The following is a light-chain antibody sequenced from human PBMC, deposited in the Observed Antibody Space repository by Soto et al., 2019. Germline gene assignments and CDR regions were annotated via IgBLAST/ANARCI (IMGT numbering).Light chain of an antibody. CDR2: GAS. Sequence: EIVLTPSPGTLSLFPGERATLSCRPSQSVSSSYLAQCQQKPGQAPMLLIYGASSRATGIPDRFSGSGSGTDFTLTISRLEPEDFAVYYCQQYATSPLTFGGGTKVEIK. CDR1: QSVSSSY. V-gene: IGKV3-20*01. J-gene: IGKJ4*01. CDR3: QQYATSPLT.